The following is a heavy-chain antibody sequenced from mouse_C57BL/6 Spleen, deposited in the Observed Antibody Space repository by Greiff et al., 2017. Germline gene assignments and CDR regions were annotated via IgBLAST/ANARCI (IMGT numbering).Heavy chain of an antibody. V-gene: IGHV3-6*01. J-gene: IGHJ2*01. CDR3: ARDRTGTFDY. D-gene: IGHD4-1*01. CDR1: GYSITSGYY. CDR2: ISYDGSN. Sequence: ESGPGLVKPSQSLSLTCSVTGYSITSGYYWNWIRQFPGNKLEWMGYISYDGSNKYNPSLKNRISITRDTSKNQFFLKLKSVTTEDTATYYCARDRTGTFDYWGQGTTLTVSS.